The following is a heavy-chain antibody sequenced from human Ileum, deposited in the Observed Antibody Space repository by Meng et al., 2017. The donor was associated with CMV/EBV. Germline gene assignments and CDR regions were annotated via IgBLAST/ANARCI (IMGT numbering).Heavy chain of an antibody. Sequence: GESLKISCAAPGFTFTTYAMKWVRQAPVKGLEWVSGISGSGGSTYYADSVKGRFTISRDNSKNTLYLQMNSLRAEDTAVYYCARGLGAPPGYYYYYGMDVWGQGTTVTVSS. D-gene: IGHD4/OR15-4a*01. J-gene: IGHJ6*02. CDR2: ISGSGGST. V-gene: IGHV3-23*01. CDR1: GFTFTTYA. CDR3: ARGLGAPPGYYYYYGMDV.